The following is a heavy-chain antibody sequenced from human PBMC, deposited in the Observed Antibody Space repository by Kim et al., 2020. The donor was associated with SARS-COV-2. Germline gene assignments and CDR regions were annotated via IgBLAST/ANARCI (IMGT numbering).Heavy chain of an antibody. D-gene: IGHD3-9*01. J-gene: IGHJ4*02. CDR3: TTRYVTY. Sequence: GGSLSLSCAASGLTFNTYDMGWVRQAPGKGLEWVSGIRGSGGTTYYADSVKGRFTISRDNSKNTVYLQMNSLRAEDTAVYYCTTRYVTYWGQGTLVTVSS. CDR1: GLTFNTYD. CDR2: IRGSGGTT. V-gene: IGHV3-23*01.